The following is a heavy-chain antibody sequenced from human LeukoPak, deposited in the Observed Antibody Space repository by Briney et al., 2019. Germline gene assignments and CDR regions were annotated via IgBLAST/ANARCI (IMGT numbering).Heavy chain of an antibody. CDR3: ARRGRGYSYGLGSFDY. J-gene: IGHJ4*02. CDR2: IYYSGST. D-gene: IGHD5-18*01. Sequence: KTSETLSLTCTVSGGSISSSSYYWGWIRQPPGEGLEWIGSIYYSGSTYYNPSLKSRVTISVDTSKNQFSLKLSSVTAADTAVYYCARRGRGYSYGLGSFDYWGQGTLVTVSS. CDR1: GGSISSSSYY. V-gene: IGHV4-39*01.